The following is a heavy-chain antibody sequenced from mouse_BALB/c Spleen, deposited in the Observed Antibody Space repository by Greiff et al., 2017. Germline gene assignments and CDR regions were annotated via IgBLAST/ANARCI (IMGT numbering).Heavy chain of an antibody. CDR2: IRNKANGYTT. D-gene: IGHD3-3*01. CDR1: GFTFTDYY. CDR3: AREIRGTRAMDY. V-gene: IGHV7-3*02. Sequence: DVQLVESGGGLVQPGGSLRLSCATSGFTFTDYYMSWVRQPPGKALEWLGFIRNKANGYTTEYSASVKGRFTISRDNSQSILYLQMNTLRAEDSATNYGAREIRGTRAMDYWGQGTSVTVSS. J-gene: IGHJ4*01.